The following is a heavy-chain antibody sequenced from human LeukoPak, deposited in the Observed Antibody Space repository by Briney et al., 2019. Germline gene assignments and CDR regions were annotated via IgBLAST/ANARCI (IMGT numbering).Heavy chain of an antibody. CDR3: ARDFPNDEDSSNGFDY. J-gene: IGHJ4*02. D-gene: IGHD3-22*01. Sequence: ASVKVSCKASGYTFTGYYMHWVRQAPGQGLEWMGWINPNSGGTNYTQKFQGRVTMTRDTSISTAYMELSRLRSDDTAVYYCARDFPNDEDSSNGFDYWGQGTLVTVSS. CDR1: GYTFTGYY. CDR2: INPNSGGT. V-gene: IGHV1-2*02.